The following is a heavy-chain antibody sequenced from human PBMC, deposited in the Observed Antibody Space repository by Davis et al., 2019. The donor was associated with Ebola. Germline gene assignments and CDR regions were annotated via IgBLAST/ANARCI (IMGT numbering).Heavy chain of an antibody. J-gene: IGHJ6*02. Sequence: SQTLSLTCAVYGGSFSGYYWSWIRQPPGKGLEWIGEINHSGSTNYNPSLKGRVTISVDTSKNQFSLKLSSVTAADTAVYYCARLEYYYDSSGYYYPYYYYGMDVWGQGTTVTVSS. D-gene: IGHD3-22*01. CDR1: GGSFSGYY. V-gene: IGHV4-34*01. CDR3: ARLEYYYDSSGYYYPYYYYGMDV. CDR2: INHSGST.